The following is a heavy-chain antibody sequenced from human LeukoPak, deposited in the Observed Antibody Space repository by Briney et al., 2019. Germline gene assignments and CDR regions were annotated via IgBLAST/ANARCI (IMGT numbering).Heavy chain of an antibody. CDR2: INHSGST. CDR3: ARIEYYYDSTAPKGNFYYYYGMDV. CDR1: GGSFSGYY. D-gene: IGHD3-22*01. Sequence: SETLSLTCAVYGGSFSGYYWSWIRQPPGKGLEWIGEINHSGSTNYNPSLKSRVTISVDTSKNQFSLKLSSVTAADTAVYYCARIEYYYDSTAPKGNFYYYYGMDVWGQGTTVTVSS. V-gene: IGHV4-34*01. J-gene: IGHJ6*02.